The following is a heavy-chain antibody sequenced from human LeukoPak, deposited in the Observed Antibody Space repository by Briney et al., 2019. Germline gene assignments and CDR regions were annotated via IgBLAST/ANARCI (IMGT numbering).Heavy chain of an antibody. D-gene: IGHD2-15*01. CDR2: ISSSGSTI. Sequence: GGSLRLSCAASGFTFSSYEMNWVRQAPGKGLEWVSYISSSGSTIYYADPVKGRFTISRDNAKNSLYLQMNSLRAEDTAVYYCARRVAPDWYFDLWGRGTLVTVSS. CDR3: ARRVAPDWYFDL. J-gene: IGHJ2*01. V-gene: IGHV3-48*03. CDR1: GFTFSSYE.